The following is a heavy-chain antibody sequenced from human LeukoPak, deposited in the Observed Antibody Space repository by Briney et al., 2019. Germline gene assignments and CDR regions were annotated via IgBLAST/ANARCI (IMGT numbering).Heavy chain of an antibody. J-gene: IGHJ6*02. CDR3: ARGYYDSSYYYYYGMDV. CDR2: IWYDGSNK. D-gene: IGHD3-22*01. CDR1: GFTFSSYG. V-gene: IGHV3-33*01. Sequence: PGGSLRLSCAASGFTFSSYGMHWVRQAPGKGPEWVAVIWYDGSNKYYADSVKGRFTISRDNSKNTLYLQMNSLRAEDTAVYYCARGYYDSSYYYYYGMDVWGQGPRSPSP.